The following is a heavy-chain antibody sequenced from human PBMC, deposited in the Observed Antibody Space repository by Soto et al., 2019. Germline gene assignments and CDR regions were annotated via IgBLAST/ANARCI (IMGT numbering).Heavy chain of an antibody. J-gene: IGHJ4*02. Sequence: SETLSLTCAVYGGSFSGYYWTWIRQPPGTGLEWIGEINHSGSTNYNPSLKSRVTISVDTSKNQFSLKLTSVTAADTAVYYCARDKITCLFDYWGQRPLVTVSS. CDR2: INHSGST. V-gene: IGHV4-34*01. CDR1: GGSFSGYY. D-gene: IGHD3-10*01. CDR3: ARDKITCLFDY.